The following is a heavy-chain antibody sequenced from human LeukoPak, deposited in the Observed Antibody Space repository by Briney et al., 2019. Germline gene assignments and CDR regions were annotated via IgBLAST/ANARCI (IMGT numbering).Heavy chain of an antibody. CDR1: GGSISSSNW. Sequence: SETLSLTCAVSGGSISSSNWWSWVRQPPGKGLEWIGEIYHSGSTYYNPSLKSRVTISVDTSKNQFSLKLSSVTAADTAVYYCARLGFDCTNGVCYPTLFDYWGQGTLVTVSS. CDR3: ARLGFDCTNGVCYPTLFDY. V-gene: IGHV4-4*02. D-gene: IGHD2-8*01. J-gene: IGHJ4*02. CDR2: IYHSGST.